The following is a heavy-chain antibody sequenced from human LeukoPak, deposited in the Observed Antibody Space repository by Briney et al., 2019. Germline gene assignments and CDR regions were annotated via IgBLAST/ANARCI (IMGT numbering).Heavy chain of an antibody. CDR2: INSSGNT. V-gene: IGHV4-4*07. D-gene: IGHD6-19*01. Sequence: SETLSLTCTVSGGSISDYYWSWVRQPAGKGLEWIGRINSSGNTNYNPSLKSRVTISVDTSKNQFSLKLSSVTAADTAVYYCARGLFIAVAGFDYWGQGTLVTVSS. CDR1: GGSISDYY. J-gene: IGHJ4*02. CDR3: ARGLFIAVAGFDY.